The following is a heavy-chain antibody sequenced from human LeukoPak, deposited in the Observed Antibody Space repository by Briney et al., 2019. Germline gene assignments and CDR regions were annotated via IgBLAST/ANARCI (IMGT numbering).Heavy chain of an antibody. D-gene: IGHD5-12*01. Sequence: SETLSLAYTVSGGCISSYYWSWLRQPPGKELEWIGYIYYSGSTNYNPSLKSRVTISVDTSKNQFSLKLSSVTAADTAVYYCARGATIPNRFDYWGQGTLVTVSS. V-gene: IGHV4-59*01. J-gene: IGHJ4*02. CDR1: GGCISSYY. CDR3: ARGATIPNRFDY. CDR2: IYYSGST.